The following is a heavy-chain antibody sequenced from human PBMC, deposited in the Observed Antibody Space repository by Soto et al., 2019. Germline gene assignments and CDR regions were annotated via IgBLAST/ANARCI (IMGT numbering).Heavy chain of an antibody. CDR2: IYYSGST. V-gene: IGHV4-61*01. CDR1: GGSVSSGSYY. Sequence: SETLSLTCTVSGGSVSSGSYYWSWIRQPPGKGLEWIGYIYYSGSTNYNPSLKSRVTISVDTSKNQFSLKLSSVTAADTAVYYCASNYCRSTSCYNVDWFDPWGQGTLVTVYS. J-gene: IGHJ5*02. D-gene: IGHD2-2*02. CDR3: ASNYCRSTSCYNVDWFDP.